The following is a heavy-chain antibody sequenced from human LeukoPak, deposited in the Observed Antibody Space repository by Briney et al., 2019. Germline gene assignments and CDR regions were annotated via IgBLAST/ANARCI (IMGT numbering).Heavy chain of an antibody. D-gene: IGHD1-1*01. CDR3: ARDTGRDGGFDY. Sequence: SETLSLTCTVSGDSITSYHWSWIRQPPGKGPEWIGFIHYTGTTNYSPSLRSRVTISVDTPKNQFSLKLSSVTAADTAVYYCARDTGRDGGFDYWGQGTLVTVSS. CDR2: IHYTGTT. CDR1: GDSITSYH. J-gene: IGHJ4*02. V-gene: IGHV4-59*01.